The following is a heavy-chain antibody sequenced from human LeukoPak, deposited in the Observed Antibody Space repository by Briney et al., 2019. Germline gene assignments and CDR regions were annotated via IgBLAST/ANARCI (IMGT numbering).Heavy chain of an antibody. V-gene: IGHV3-64D*09. J-gene: IGHJ6*02. CDR2: ISGNGDST. D-gene: IGHD1-14*01. CDR1: GFAFSNYG. CDR3: VKSHYRGYYGMDV. Sequence: PGGSLRLSCSASGFAFSNYGMHWVRQAPGKGLEYVSAISGNGDSTYYADSVKVRFSISRENSKNTLYLHMSSLRTEDTAVYFCVKSHYRGYYGMDVWGQGTTVTVSS.